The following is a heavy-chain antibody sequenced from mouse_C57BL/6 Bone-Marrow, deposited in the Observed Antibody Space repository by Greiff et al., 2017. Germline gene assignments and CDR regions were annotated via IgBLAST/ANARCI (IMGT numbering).Heavy chain of an antibody. CDR2: IYPGDGDT. V-gene: IGHV1-80*01. J-gene: IGHJ3*01. CDR3: ARRNYYGSSYVGGWVAY. CDR1: GYAFSSYW. D-gene: IGHD1-1*01. Sequence: QVQLQQSGAELVKPGASVKISCKASGYAFSSYWMNWVKQRPGQGLEWIGQIYPGDGDTNYNGKFKGKATLTADKSSSTAYMQLSSLTSEDSAVYFCARRNYYGSSYVGGWVAYWGQGTLVTVSA.